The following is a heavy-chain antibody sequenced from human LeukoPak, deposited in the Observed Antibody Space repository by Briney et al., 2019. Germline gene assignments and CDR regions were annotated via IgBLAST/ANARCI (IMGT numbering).Heavy chain of an antibody. CDR3: ASNLILTGYYTDAFDI. J-gene: IGHJ3*02. Sequence: SETLSLTCTVSGGSISSSSYYWGWIRQPPGKGLEWIGEINHSGSTNYNPSLKSRVTISVDTSKNQFSLKLSSVTAADTAVYYCASNLILTGYYTDAFDIWGQGTMVTVSS. CDR1: GGSISSSSYY. CDR2: INHSGST. D-gene: IGHD3-9*01. V-gene: IGHV4-39*07.